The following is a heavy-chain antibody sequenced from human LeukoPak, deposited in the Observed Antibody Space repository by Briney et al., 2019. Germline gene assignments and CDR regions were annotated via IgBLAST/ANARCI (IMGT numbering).Heavy chain of an antibody. V-gene: IGHV1-18*01. Sequence: ASVKVSCKASGYTFTSYGISWVRQAPGQGLEWMGWISAYNGNTNYAQKLQGRVTMTTDTSTSTAYMELRSLRSDDTAVYYCGRGRGLTEIVVVPAAIPAGGFDYWGQGTLVTVSS. D-gene: IGHD2-2*01. CDR3: GRGRGLTEIVVVPAAIPAGGFDY. J-gene: IGHJ4*02. CDR2: ISAYNGNT. CDR1: GYTFTSYG.